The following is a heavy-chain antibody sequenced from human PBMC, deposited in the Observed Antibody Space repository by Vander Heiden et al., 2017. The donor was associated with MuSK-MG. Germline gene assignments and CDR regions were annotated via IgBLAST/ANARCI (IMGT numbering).Heavy chain of an antibody. J-gene: IGHJ5*02. Sequence: EVQLVESGGGLVQPGGSLRLSCAASGFTFSRYWMHWVRQAPGKGLVWVSRINSDGSSTSYVDSVKGRFTISRDNAKNTLYLQMNSLRAEDTGGYYCARGAIKTFDPWGQGTLGNVSS. D-gene: IGHD3-16*01. CDR1: GFTFSRYW. CDR2: INSDGSST. CDR3: ARGAIKTFDP. V-gene: IGHV3-74*01.